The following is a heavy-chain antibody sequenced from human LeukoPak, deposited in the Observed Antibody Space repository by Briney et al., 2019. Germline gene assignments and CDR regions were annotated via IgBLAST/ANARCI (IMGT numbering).Heavy chain of an antibody. J-gene: IGHJ6*03. D-gene: IGHD6-6*01. Sequence: GGSLRLSCAASGFTFSSYGMHWVRQAPGKGLEWVAFIRYDGSNKYYADSVKGRFTISRDSSKNTLYLQMNSLRAEDTAVYYCASQQLGCNYYYYYMDVWGKGTTVTVSS. CDR1: GFTFSSYG. CDR2: IRYDGSNK. V-gene: IGHV3-30*02. CDR3: ASQQLGCNYYYYYMDV.